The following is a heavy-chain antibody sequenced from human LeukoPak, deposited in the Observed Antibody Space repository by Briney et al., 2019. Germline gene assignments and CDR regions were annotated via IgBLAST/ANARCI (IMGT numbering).Heavy chain of an antibody. CDR3: AKERPYEVRVYYFDY. CDR1: GFTFSSYW. D-gene: IGHD3-10*01. CDR2: INSVGITT. V-gene: IGHV3-74*01. J-gene: IGHJ4*02. Sequence: GWSLRLSCAASGFTFSSYWMHWVRQAPAKGLVWVSRINSVGITTSYADSVKGRFTISRDNSRNTLYLQMNSLRAEDTALYYCAKERPYEVRVYYFDYWGQGTLVAVSS.